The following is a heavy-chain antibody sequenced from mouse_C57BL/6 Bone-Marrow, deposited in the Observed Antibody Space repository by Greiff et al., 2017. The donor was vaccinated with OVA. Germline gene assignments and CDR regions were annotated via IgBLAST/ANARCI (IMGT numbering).Heavy chain of an antibody. CDR2: IHPNSGST. J-gene: IGHJ2*01. CDR3: ARRGLLRYFDY. CDR1: GYTFTSYW. D-gene: IGHD1-1*01. V-gene: IGHV1-64*01. Sequence: VQLQQSGAELVKPGASVKLSCKASGYTFTSYWMHWVKQRPGQGLEWIGMIHPNSGSTNYNEKFKSKATLTVDKSSSTAYMQLSSLTSEDSAVYYCARRGLLRYFDYWGQGTTLTVSS.